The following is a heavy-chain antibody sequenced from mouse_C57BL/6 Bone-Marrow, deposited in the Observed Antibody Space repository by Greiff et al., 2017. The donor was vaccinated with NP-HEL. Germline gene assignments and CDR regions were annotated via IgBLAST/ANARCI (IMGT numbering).Heavy chain of an antibody. CDR2: VDPENGDT. V-gene: IGHV14-4*01. J-gene: IGHJ1*03. Sequence: EVKLVESGAELVRPGASVKLSCTASGFNIKDDYMHWVKQRPEQGLEWIGWVDPENGDTEYASQFQGKATITADTSSNSAFLQLSSLTAEDTAVYYCTTGDYYYGSSYWYFDVWGTGTTVTVSS. CDR1: GFNIKDDY. CDR3: TTGDYYYGSSYWYFDV. D-gene: IGHD1-1*01.